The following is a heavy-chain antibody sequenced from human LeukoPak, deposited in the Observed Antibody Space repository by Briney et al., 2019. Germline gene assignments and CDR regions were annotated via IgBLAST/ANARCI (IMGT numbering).Heavy chain of an antibody. V-gene: IGHV4-4*07. J-gene: IGHJ5*02. Sequence: SETLSLTCTVSGGSISSYYWSWIRQPAGKGLEWIGRIYTSGSTNYNPSLKSRVTMSVDTSKNQFSLKLSSVTAADTAVYYFAIDFWEDIVVASWFDPWDQGTLVTVSS. CDR3: AIDFWEDIVVASWFDP. CDR2: IYTSGST. D-gene: IGHD2-15*01. CDR1: GGSISSYY.